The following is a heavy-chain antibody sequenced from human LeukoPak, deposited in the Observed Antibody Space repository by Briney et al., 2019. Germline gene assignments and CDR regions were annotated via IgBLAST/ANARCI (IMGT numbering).Heavy chain of an antibody. CDR2: ISGSGGST. CDR1: GFTFSSYA. D-gene: IGHD3-22*01. CDR3: AKRQSATYYYDSSAPFDY. V-gene: IGHV3-23*01. J-gene: IGHJ4*02. Sequence: GGSLRLSCAASGFTFSSYAMSWVRQAPGKGLEWVSAISGSGGSTYYADSVKGRFTISRDNSKNTLYLQMNSLRAEDTAVYYCAKRQSATYYYDSSAPFDYWGQGTLVTVSS.